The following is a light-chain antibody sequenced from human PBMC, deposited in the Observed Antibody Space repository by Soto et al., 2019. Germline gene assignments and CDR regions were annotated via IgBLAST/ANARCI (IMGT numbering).Light chain of an antibody. CDR2: ETT. Sequence: QSALTQPASVSGSPGQSITISCTGTSSDVGSFNPVSWYQQHPGKAPKLIIYETTRGPSGVSNRFSGSKSGNTASLTISGLQAEDDADYYCCSYAADIVLFGGGTKLTVL. J-gene: IGLJ2*01. V-gene: IGLV2-23*01. CDR1: SSDVGSFNP. CDR3: CSYAADIVL.